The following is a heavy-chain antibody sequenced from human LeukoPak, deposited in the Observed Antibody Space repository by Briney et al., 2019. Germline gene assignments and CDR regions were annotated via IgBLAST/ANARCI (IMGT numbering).Heavy chain of an antibody. CDR1: LASTNNNF. CDR3: ARHRDYYDT. D-gene: IGHD3-22*01. CDR2: IYSSGSA. Sequence: SETLSLTCTFSLASTNNNFWTSIWQPPGKGVEWIGYIYSSGSANYNPSPKSRVIISADTSKNQISLNLTSVTAADTAVYFCARHRDYYDTWGQGTLVTVSS. J-gene: IGHJ4*02. V-gene: IGHV4-59*08.